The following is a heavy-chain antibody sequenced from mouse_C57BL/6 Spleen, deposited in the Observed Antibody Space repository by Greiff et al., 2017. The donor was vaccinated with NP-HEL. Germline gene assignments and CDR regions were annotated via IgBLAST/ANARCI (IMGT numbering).Heavy chain of an antibody. D-gene: IGHD1-1*01. CDR3: ARDTTTVVFDY. CDR2: ISSGGSYT. J-gene: IGHJ2*01. V-gene: IGHV5-6*01. CDR1: GFTFSSYG. Sequence: EVKLMESGGDLVKPGGSLKLSCAASGFTFSSYGMSWVRQTPDKRLEWVATISSGGSYTYYPDSVKGRFTISRDNAKNTLYLQMSSLKSEDTAMYYCARDTTTVVFDYWGQGTTLTVSS.